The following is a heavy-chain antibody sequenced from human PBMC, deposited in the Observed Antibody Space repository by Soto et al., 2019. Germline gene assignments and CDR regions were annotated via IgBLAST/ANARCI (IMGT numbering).Heavy chain of an antibody. V-gene: IGHV4-59*08. J-gene: IGHJ4*02. CDR2: IYYSGST. Sequence: SETLSLTCTVSGGSISSYYWSWIRQPPGKGLEWIGYIYYSGSTNYNPSLKSRVTISVDTSKNQFSLKLSSVTAADTAVYYCARHDIAVAGISPLDYWGQGTLVTVSS. CDR3: ARHDIAVAGISPLDY. CDR1: GGSISSYY. D-gene: IGHD6-19*01.